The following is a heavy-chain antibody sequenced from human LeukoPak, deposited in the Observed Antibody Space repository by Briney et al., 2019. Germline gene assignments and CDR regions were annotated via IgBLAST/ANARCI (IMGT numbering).Heavy chain of an antibody. D-gene: IGHD3-3*01. CDR3: AREVFGNWFDP. CDR2: MNPNSGNT. J-gene: IGHJ5*02. Sequence: ASVKVSCKASGYTFTSYDINWVRQATGQGLEWMGWMNPNSGNTGYAQKFQGRVTMTRNTSIGTAYMELSSLRSDDTAVYYCAREVFGNWFDPWGQGTLVTVSS. CDR1: GYTFTSYD. V-gene: IGHV1-8*01.